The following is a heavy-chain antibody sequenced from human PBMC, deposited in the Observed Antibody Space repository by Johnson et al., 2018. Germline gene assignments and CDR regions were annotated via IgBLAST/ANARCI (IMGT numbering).Heavy chain of an antibody. CDR3: EREDYDSSGMGGDAFDI. D-gene: IGHD3-22*01. Sequence: QVQLVESGGGVVQPGRSXRLSCAASGFTFSSYGMHWVRQAPGKGREGVAVISYDGSNKDYADSVKGRFTISRENAKNALYLQMNSLRDEDTAVYYCEREDYDSSGMGGDAFDIWGQGTMVTVSS. J-gene: IGHJ3*02. CDR2: ISYDGSNK. V-gene: IGHV3-30*03. CDR1: GFTFSSYG.